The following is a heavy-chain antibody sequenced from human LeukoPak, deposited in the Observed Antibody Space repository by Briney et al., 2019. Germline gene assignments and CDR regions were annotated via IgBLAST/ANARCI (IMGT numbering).Heavy chain of an antibody. CDR2: INPNSGGT. J-gene: IGHJ3*02. CDR1: GYTFTSYG. Sequence: GASVKVSCKASGYTFTSYGISWVRQAPGQGLEWMGWINPNSGGTNYAQKFQGRVTMTRDTSISTAYMELSRLRSDDTAVYYCARDGIAVADAFDIWGQGTMVTVSS. CDR3: ARDGIAVADAFDI. D-gene: IGHD6-19*01. V-gene: IGHV1-2*02.